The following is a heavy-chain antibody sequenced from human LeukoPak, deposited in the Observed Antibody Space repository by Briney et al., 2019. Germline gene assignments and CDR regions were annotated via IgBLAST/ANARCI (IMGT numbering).Heavy chain of an antibody. CDR1: GFTIDDYG. CDR3: ARDRDLGYDFWSGYVPALPNWFDP. V-gene: IGHV3-20*04. CDR2: INWNGGST. Sequence: PGGSLRLSCAASGFTIDDYGMSWVRQAPGKGLEWVSGINWNGGSTGYADSVKGRFTISRDNAKNSLYLQMNSLGAEDTAVYYCARDRDLGYDFWSGYVPALPNWFDPWGQGTLVTVSS. D-gene: IGHD3-3*01. J-gene: IGHJ5*02.